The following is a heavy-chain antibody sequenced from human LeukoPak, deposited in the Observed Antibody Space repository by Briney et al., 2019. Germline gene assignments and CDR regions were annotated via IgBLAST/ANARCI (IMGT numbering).Heavy chain of an antibody. V-gene: IGHV4-39*01. J-gene: IGHJ4*02. CDR1: GGSISSSSYY. CDR3: ARRSVAVAYHFDY. Sequence: KSSETLSLTCTVSGGSISSSSYYWGLIRQPPGKGLEWIGSIYYSGSTYYNPSLKSRVTISVDTSKNQFSLKLSSVTAADTAVYYCARRSVAVAYHFDYWGQGTLVTVSS. D-gene: IGHD6-19*01. CDR2: IYYSGST.